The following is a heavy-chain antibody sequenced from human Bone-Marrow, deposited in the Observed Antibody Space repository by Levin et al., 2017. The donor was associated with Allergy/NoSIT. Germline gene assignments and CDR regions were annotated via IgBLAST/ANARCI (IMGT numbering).Heavy chain of an antibody. CDR3: TRGAGSYPWAVFDH. V-gene: IGHV3-30*04. CDR1: EFIFSRYP. J-gene: IGHJ4*02. CDR2: MSNDGNFK. D-gene: IGHD3-10*01. Sequence: GASVKVSCAASEFIFSRYPMHWVRQAPGKGLEWVAVMSNDGNFKSYADSVKGRFTISRDNSEDTLYLQMNSLRPEDTGVYFCTRGAGSYPWAVFDHWGQGTLVTVSS.